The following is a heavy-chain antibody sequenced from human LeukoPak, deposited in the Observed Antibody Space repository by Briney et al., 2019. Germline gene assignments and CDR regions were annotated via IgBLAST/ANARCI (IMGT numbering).Heavy chain of an antibody. CDR3: ASYHFRGDASHYFDY. J-gene: IGHJ4*02. CDR1: GGSISSYY. Sequence: SETLSLTCTVSGGSISSYYWSWIRQPAGKGLEWIGRIYTSGSTNYNPSLKSRVTMSVDTSKNQFSLKLSSVTAADTAVYYCASYHFRGDASHYFDYWGQGTLVTVSS. V-gene: IGHV4-4*07. CDR2: IYTSGST. D-gene: IGHD3-10*02.